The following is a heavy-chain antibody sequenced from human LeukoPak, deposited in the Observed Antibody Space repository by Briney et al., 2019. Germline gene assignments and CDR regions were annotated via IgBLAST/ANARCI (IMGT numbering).Heavy chain of an antibody. D-gene: IGHD5-12*01. CDR3: ARDSGTNGGAFDY. CDR1: GGSISNYY. CDR2: IYYTGNT. V-gene: IGHV4-59*01. J-gene: IGHJ4*02. Sequence: SETLSLTCTVSGGSISNYYWSGIRQPPGKGLEWIGYIYYTGNTNYNPSLKSRVTISVDTSKNHFSLKLSSVTAADTAVYYCARDSGTNGGAFDYWGQGTLVTVSS.